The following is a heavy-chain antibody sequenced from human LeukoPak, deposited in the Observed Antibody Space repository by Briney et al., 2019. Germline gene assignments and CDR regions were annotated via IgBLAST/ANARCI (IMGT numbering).Heavy chain of an antibody. J-gene: IGHJ5*02. D-gene: IGHD3-9*01. CDR3: ARDPTYYDIFTGLNNWFDP. V-gene: IGHV1-18*01. Sequence: ASVKVSCKASGYTFTNYGINWVRQAPGQGLEWMGWISAYNGNTNYAQKLQGRVTMTTETYTSTAYMELRSLRSDDTAVYYCARDPTYYDIFTGLNNWFDPWGQGTLVTVSS. CDR2: ISAYNGNT. CDR1: GYTFTNYG.